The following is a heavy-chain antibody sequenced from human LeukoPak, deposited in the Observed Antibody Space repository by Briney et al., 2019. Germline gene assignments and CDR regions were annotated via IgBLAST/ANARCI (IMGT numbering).Heavy chain of an antibody. CDR1: GFTFSSYA. CDR3: AKLVGYCSGGSCYDAFDI. Sequence: PGGSLRLSCAASGFTFSSYAMSWVRQAPGKGLEWVSGISGSGGSTYYADSVKGRFTISRDNSKNTLDLQMNSLRAEDTAVYYCAKLVGYCSGGSCYDAFDIWGQGTMVTVSS. J-gene: IGHJ3*02. D-gene: IGHD2-15*01. V-gene: IGHV3-23*01. CDR2: ISGSGGST.